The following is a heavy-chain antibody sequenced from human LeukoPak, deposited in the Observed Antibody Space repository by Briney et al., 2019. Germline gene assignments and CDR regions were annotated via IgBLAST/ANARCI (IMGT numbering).Heavy chain of an antibody. CDR3: ARDRRIYDFWSSYYDNDY. Sequence: GGSLRLSCAASGFTFSSYWMSWVRQAPGKGLEWVANIKQDGSEKYYVDSVKGRFTISRDNAKNSLYLQMNSLRAEDTAVYYCARDRRIYDFWSSYYDNDYWGQGTLVTVSS. CDR2: IKQDGSEK. D-gene: IGHD3-3*01. J-gene: IGHJ4*02. CDR1: GFTFSSYW. V-gene: IGHV3-7*01.